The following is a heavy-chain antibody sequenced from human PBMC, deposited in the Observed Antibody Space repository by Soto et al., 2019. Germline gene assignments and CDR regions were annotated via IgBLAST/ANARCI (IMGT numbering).Heavy chain of an antibody. CDR2: IIPIFGTA. CDR1: GGTFSGYA. CDR3: ARGHTAMVKGYYYYYYGMDV. D-gene: IGHD5-18*01. V-gene: IGHV1-69*13. J-gene: IGHJ6*02. Sequence: ASVKVSCKASGGTFSGYAISWVRQAPGQGLEWMGGIIPIFGTANYAQKFQGRVTITAGGSTSTAYMELSSLRSEDTAVYYCARGHTAMVKGYYYYYYGMDVWGQGTTVTVSS.